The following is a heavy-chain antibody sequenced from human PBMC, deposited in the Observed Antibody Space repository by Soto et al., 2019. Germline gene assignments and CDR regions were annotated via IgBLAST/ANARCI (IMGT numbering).Heavy chain of an antibody. Sequence: QVQLQESGPGLVKPSQTLSLTCTVSGGSISSGGYYWSWIRQHPGKGLEWIGYIYYSGSTYYNPSRQGRVTVSVATSKNPFSLKLSSVTAADTAVYYCARWPQLEPRFDYWGQGTLVTVSS. CDR1: GGSISSGGYY. CDR2: IYYSGST. V-gene: IGHV4-31*03. D-gene: IGHD1-1*01. J-gene: IGHJ4*02. CDR3: ARWPQLEPRFDY.